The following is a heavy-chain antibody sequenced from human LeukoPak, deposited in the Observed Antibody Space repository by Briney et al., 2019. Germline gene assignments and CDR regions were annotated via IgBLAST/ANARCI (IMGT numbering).Heavy chain of an antibody. J-gene: IGHJ4*02. CDR2: ISAYNGNT. CDR1: GYTFTSYG. V-gene: IGHV1-18*01. CDR3: ARVGYYLSGYLSSYYFDY. D-gene: IGHD3-22*01. Sequence: GASVKVSCKASGYTFTSYGINWVRQAPGQGLEWMGWISAYNGNTNYAQKLQGRVTMTTDTSTSTAYMELRSLRSDDTAVYYCARVGYYLSGYLSSYYFDYWGQGTLVTVSS.